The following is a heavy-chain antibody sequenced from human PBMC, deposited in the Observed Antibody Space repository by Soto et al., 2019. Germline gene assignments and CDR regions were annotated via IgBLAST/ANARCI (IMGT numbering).Heavy chain of an antibody. V-gene: IGHV1-3*01. Sequence: ASVKVSCKAPGYTFTSYAMHWVRQAPGQRLEWMGWINAGNGNTKYSQKFQGRVTITRDTSISTAYMELSSLRSEDTAVYYCARAQIPDYDILTGYYSQADDAFDIWGQGTMVTVSS. J-gene: IGHJ3*02. CDR2: INAGNGNT. CDR1: GYTFTSYA. D-gene: IGHD3-9*01. CDR3: ARAQIPDYDILTGYYSQADDAFDI.